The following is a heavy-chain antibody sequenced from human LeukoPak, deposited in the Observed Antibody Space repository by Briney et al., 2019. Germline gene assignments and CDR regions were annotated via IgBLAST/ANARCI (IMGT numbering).Heavy chain of an antibody. D-gene: IGHD6-19*01. CDR2: IKSDGSST. Sequence: PGGSLRLSCAASGFTFSSYWMHWVRQAPGKGLVWVSRIKSDGSSTDYADSVKGRFTLSRDNAKNTLYLQMDSLRAEDTAVYYCARSTGWYYFDYWGLGTLVTVSS. CDR3: ARSTGWYYFDY. J-gene: IGHJ4*02. V-gene: IGHV3-74*01. CDR1: GFTFSSYW.